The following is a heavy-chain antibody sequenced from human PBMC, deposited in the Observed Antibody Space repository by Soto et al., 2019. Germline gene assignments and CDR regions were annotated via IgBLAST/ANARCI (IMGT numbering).Heavy chain of an antibody. V-gene: IGHV4-31*03. CDR2: IYYSGST. D-gene: IGHD2-2*02. CDR3: ARDVSCSSTSCYRGYYGMDV. Sequence: KTSETLSLTCTVSGGSISSGGYYWSWIRQHPGKGLEWIGYIYYSGSTYYNPSLKSRVTISVDTSKNQFSLKLSSVTAADTAVYYCARDVSCSSTSCYRGYYGMDVWGQGTTVTVSS. CDR1: GGSISSGGYY. J-gene: IGHJ6*02.